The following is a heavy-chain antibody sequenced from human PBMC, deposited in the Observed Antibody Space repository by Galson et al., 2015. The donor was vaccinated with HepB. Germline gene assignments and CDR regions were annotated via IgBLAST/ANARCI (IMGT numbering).Heavy chain of an antibody. D-gene: IGHD5-12*01. CDR3: ARDLTVPTSDYYYYYYGMDV. J-gene: IGHJ6*02. CDR1: GFTFSDYY. Sequence: SLRLSCAASGFTFSDYYMSWIRQAPGKGLEWVSYISSSGSTIYYADSVKGRFTISRDNAKNSLYLQMNSLRAEDTAVYYCARDLTVPTSDYYYYYYGMDVWGQGTTVTVSS. V-gene: IGHV3-11*01. CDR2: ISSSGSTI.